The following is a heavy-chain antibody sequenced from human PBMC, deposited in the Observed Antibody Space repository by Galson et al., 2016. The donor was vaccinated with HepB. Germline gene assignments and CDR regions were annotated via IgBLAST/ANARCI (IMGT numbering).Heavy chain of an antibody. D-gene: IGHD1-26*01. CDR2: ISSGSTYI. Sequence: SLRLSCAASGFTFSSYSMNWVRQAPGKGLEWVSSISSGSTYIFQADSVKGRFTISRDNAKNSLYLQMNSLRAEDTAVYYCARDRLVTHWGQGTLVTVSS. J-gene: IGHJ4*02. V-gene: IGHV3-21*01. CDR3: ARDRLVTH. CDR1: GFTFSSYS.